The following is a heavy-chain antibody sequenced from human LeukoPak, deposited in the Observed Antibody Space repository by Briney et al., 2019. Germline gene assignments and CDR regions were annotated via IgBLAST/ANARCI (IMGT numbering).Heavy chain of an antibody. CDR3: ARRNIAPAGDYQYHYMDV. J-gene: IGHJ6*03. Sequence: GGSLRLSCAVSGFTFSNHWMSWVRQAPGKGLEWMASIKQDGSEKLYVDSVKGRFTISRDNAKNSLYLHMDSLRAEDTAVYYCARRNIAPAGDYQYHYMDVWGKGTTVTISS. CDR2: IKQDGSEK. CDR1: GFTFSNHW. D-gene: IGHD6-13*01. V-gene: IGHV3-7*01.